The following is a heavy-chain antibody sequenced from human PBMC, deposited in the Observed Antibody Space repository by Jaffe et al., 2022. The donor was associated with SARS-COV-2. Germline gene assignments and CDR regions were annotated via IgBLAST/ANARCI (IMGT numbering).Heavy chain of an antibody. J-gene: IGHJ4*02. CDR1: GGSISGGGYY. CDR3: ARGKGYVGSENYFDY. D-gene: IGHD5-12*01. V-gene: IGHV4-31*03. Sequence: QVQLQESGPGLVKPSQTLSLTCTVSGGSISGGGYYWSWIRQHPGKGLEWIGYIYYSGSTYYNPSLKSRVTISVDTSKNQFTLKLSSVTAADTAVYYCARGKGYVGSENYFDYWGQGTLVTVSS. CDR2: IYYSGST.